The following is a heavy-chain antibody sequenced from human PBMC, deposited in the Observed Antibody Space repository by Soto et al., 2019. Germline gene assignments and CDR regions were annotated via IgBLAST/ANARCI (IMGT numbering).Heavy chain of an antibody. D-gene: IGHD6-13*01. CDR2: ISYDGSNK. CDR1: GFTFSSYG. CDR3: AKVGGSSWPDY. Sequence: QVQLVESRGGVVQPGRSLRLSCAASGFTFSSYGMHWVRQAPGKGLEWVAVISYDGSNKYYADSVKGRFTISRDNSKNTLYLQMNSLRAEDTAVYYCAKVGGSSWPDYWGQGTLVTVSS. V-gene: IGHV3-30*18. J-gene: IGHJ4*02.